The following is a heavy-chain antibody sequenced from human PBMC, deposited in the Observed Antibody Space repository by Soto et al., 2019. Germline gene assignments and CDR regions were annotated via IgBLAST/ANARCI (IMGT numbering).Heavy chain of an antibody. J-gene: IGHJ6*02. D-gene: IGHD6-13*01. CDR2: IYTSGIT. Sequence: SETLSLTCTVSGGSISSYYWSWIRQPAGKGLEWIGRIYTSGITNYNPSLKSRVTMSVDTSKNQFSLKLSSVTAADTAVYYCARDEQQLVKGTYYYYDYAMDVWGQGTTVTVSS. CDR3: ARDEQQLVKGTYYYYDYAMDV. CDR1: GGSISSYY. V-gene: IGHV4-4*07.